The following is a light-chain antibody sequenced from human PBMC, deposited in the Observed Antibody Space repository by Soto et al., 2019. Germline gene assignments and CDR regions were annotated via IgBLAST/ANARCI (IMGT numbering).Light chain of an antibody. Sequence: EIVMTQSPASLCVSPGGRVTLSCRASQSLSNNVAWYQQKPAQAPRLLIYGASTRATGGPARFSGSGSGTEFTLTISSLQSEDFGVYYCQQYNNWPLTFGGGTKVDIK. J-gene: IGKJ4*01. CDR1: QSLSNN. CDR2: GAS. CDR3: QQYNNWPLT. V-gene: IGKV3-15*01.